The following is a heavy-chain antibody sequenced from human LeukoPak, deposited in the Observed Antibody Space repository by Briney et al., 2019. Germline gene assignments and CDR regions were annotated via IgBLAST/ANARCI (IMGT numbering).Heavy chain of an antibody. CDR1: GGSISSGGYS. Sequence: PSETLSLTCTVSGGSISSGGYSWSWIRQHPGKGLEWIGYIYYSGSTYYNPSLKSRVTISVDTSKNQFSLKLSSVTAADTAVYYCARVYYGSGSYSPYYYYGMDVWGQGTTVTVSS. CDR3: ARVYYGSGSYSPYYYYGMDV. J-gene: IGHJ6*02. D-gene: IGHD3-10*01. V-gene: IGHV4-31*03. CDR2: IYYSGST.